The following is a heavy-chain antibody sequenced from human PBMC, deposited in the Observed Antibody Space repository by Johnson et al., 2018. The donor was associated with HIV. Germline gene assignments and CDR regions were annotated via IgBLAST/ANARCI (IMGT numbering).Heavy chain of an antibody. CDR3: AKSTQANILRESGPYGAFDI. V-gene: IGHV3-30*18. Sequence: QVHLVESGGGLVQPGGSLRLSCAASGFTFSSYGMHWVRQAPGKGLEWVAVISYDGSNKYYTDSVKGRFTISRDNSKNTLYVQMNSLRAEDTAVYYCAKSTQANILRESGPYGAFDIWGQGTMVTVSS. CDR1: GFTFSSYG. CDR2: ISYDGSNK. D-gene: IGHD3-10*01. J-gene: IGHJ3*02.